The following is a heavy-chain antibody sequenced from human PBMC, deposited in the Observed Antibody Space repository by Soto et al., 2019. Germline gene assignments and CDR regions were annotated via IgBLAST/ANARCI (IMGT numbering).Heavy chain of an antibody. CDR1: GNTFSYRY. CDR3: ASGGAGSGPFSWELPGQ. Sequence: QLQLVQSGAEVKKTGSSVTVSCKALGNTFSYRYLHWVRQAPGQALEWMGWITPFSGDVHYAQKFQGRVTLTRDRSSNTAYMRMSSLRSKDTAIYFCASGGAGSGPFSWELPGQWGQGTLVTVSS. V-gene: IGHV1-45*02. CDR2: ITPFSGDV. D-gene: IGHD1-26*01. J-gene: IGHJ4*02.